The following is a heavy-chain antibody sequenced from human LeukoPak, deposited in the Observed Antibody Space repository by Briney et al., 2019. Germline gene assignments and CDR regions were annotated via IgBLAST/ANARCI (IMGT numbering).Heavy chain of an antibody. Sequence: PGGSLRLSCAASGFTVSSNYMSWVRQAPGKGLEWVSVIYSGGSTYYADSVTGRFTISRDNSKNTLYLQMNSLRAEDTAVYYCARDSANYGDYEGYGMDVWGQGTTVTVSS. D-gene: IGHD4-17*01. CDR2: IYSGGST. CDR1: GFTVSSNY. V-gene: IGHV3-66*01. CDR3: ARDSANYGDYEGYGMDV. J-gene: IGHJ6*02.